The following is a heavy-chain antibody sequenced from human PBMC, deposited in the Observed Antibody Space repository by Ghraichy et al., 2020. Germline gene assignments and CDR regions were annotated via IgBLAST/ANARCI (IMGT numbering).Heavy chain of an antibody. CDR3: ASGASTKKYSSGWYVRHFDY. CDR1: GGSISSSSYY. J-gene: IGHJ4*02. CDR2: IYYSGST. Sequence: SETLSLTCTVSGGSISSSSYYWGWIRQPPGKGLEWIGSIYYSGSTYYNPSLKSRVTISVDTSKNQFSLKLSSVTAADTAVYYCASGASTKKYSSGWYVRHFDYWGQGTLVTVSS. V-gene: IGHV4-39*07. D-gene: IGHD6-19*01.